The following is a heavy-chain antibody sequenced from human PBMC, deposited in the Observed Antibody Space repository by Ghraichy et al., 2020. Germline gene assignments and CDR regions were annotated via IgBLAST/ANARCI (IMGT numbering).Heavy chain of an antibody. CDR2: IYYSGST. CDR3: ARPQYYYDSSGYYGDAFDI. CDR1: GGSISSSSYY. V-gene: IGHV4-39*01. D-gene: IGHD3-22*01. J-gene: IGHJ3*02. Sequence: SETLSLTCTVSGGSISSSSYYWGWIRQPPGKGLEWIGSIYYSGSTYYNPSLKSRVTISVDTSKNQFSLKLSSVTAADTAVYYCARPQYYYDSSGYYGDAFDIWGQGTMVTVSS.